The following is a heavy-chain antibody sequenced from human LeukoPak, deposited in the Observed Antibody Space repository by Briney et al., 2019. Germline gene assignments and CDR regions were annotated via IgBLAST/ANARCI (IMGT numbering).Heavy chain of an antibody. CDR1: GYTFTSYG. D-gene: IGHD3-22*01. Sequence: GASVKVSCKASGYTFTSYGISWVRQAPGQGLEWMGWISAYNGNTNYAQKLQGRVTMTTDTSTSTAYMELRSLRSDDTAVYYCARGIYYDSSGQGDFDYWGQGTLVTVSS. CDR2: ISAYNGNT. J-gene: IGHJ4*02. V-gene: IGHV1-18*01. CDR3: ARGIYYDSSGQGDFDY.